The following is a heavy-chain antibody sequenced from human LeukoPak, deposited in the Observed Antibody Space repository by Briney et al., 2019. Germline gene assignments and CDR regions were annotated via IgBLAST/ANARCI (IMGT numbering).Heavy chain of an antibody. CDR2: ISYDGSNK. CDR3: ARAWRDIVVVPAAIGVY. V-gene: IGHV3-30-3*01. D-gene: IGHD2-2*02. CDR1: GFTFSSYA. Sequence: GGSLRLSCAASGFTFSSYAMHWVRQAPGKGLEWVAVISYDGSNKYYADSVKGRFTISRDNSKNALYLQMNSLRAEDTAVYYCARAWRDIVVVPAAIGVYWGQGTLVTVSS. J-gene: IGHJ4*02.